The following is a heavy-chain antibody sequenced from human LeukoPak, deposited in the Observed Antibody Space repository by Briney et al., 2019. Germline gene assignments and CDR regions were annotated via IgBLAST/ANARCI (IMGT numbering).Heavy chain of an antibody. CDR1: GGSISSYY. CDR3: ARIPPDYGDLGRSFDY. D-gene: IGHD4-17*01. V-gene: IGHV4-34*01. Sequence: PSETLSLTCTVSGGSISSYYWSWIRQPPGKGLEWIGEINHSGSTNYNPSLKSRVTISVDTSKNQFSLKLSSVTAADTAVYYCARIPPDYGDLGRSFDYWGQGTLVTVSS. CDR2: INHSGST. J-gene: IGHJ4*02.